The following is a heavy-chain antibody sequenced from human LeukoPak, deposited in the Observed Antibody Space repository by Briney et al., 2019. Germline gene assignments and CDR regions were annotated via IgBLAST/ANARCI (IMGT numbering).Heavy chain of an antibody. CDR3: ARESEMATIKGPHYYFDY. Sequence: SETLSLTCTVSGGSSSSYYWSWIRQPPGKGLEWIGYIYYSGSTNYNPSLKSRVTISVDTSKNQFSLKLSSVTAADTAVYYCARESEMATIKGPHYYFDYWGQGTLVTVSS. CDR1: GGSSSSYY. V-gene: IGHV4-59*01. J-gene: IGHJ4*02. CDR2: IYYSGST. D-gene: IGHD5-24*01.